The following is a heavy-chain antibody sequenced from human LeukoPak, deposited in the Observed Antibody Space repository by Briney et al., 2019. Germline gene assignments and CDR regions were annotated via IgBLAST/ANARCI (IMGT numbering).Heavy chain of an antibody. CDR3: AKDRQHSSSSYWGSFDY. CDR2: ISGSGETT. J-gene: IGHJ4*02. D-gene: IGHD3-22*01. V-gene: IGHV3-23*01. Sequence: GGSLRLSCAASGFTFANYAMAWVRQAPGKGVEWVSGISGSGETTWYAASVTGRFTLSRDNSKNTVFLQMNSLRAEDTAVYYCAKDRQHSSSSYWGSFDYWGQRTLITVSS. CDR1: GFTFANYA.